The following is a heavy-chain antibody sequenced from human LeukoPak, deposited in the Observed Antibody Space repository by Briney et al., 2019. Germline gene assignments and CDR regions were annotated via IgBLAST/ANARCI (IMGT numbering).Heavy chain of an antibody. CDR1: GFTVSSNY. D-gene: IGHD2/OR15-2a*01. CDR2: IYSGGST. CDR3: ARNYFDLYYFDS. V-gene: IGHV3-66*01. Sequence: GGSLRLSCAASGFTVSSNYMTWVRQAPGKGLEWVSVIYSGGSTYYADSVKGRFTLSRDTSRNTLCLQMTSLRAEDTAVYYCARNYFDLYYFDSWGQGTLVTVSS. J-gene: IGHJ4*02.